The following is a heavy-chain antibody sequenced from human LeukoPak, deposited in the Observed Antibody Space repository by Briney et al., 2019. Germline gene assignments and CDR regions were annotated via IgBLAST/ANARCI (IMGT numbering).Heavy chain of an antibody. Sequence: SETLSLTCTVSGGSISSSSYYWGWLRQPPGTGLEWIGSIYYSGSTYYNPSLKSRVTISVDTSKNQFSLKLSSVTAADTAVYYCAKETIVVVPAAILRYYYYYYMDVWGKGTTVTVSS. D-gene: IGHD2-2*02. CDR1: GGSISSSSYY. CDR2: IYYSGST. J-gene: IGHJ6*03. V-gene: IGHV4-39*01. CDR3: AKETIVVVPAAILRYYYYYYMDV.